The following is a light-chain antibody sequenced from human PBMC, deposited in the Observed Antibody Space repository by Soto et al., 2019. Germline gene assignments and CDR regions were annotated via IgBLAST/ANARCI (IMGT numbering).Light chain of an antibody. V-gene: IGKV3-15*01. CDR2: GAS. Sequence: EIVMTQSPATLSVSPGERATLSCRASQSVSSNLAWYQQKPGQAPRLLIYGASTRATGIPASFSGRGSGTEFTLTISSLQSEDFAVYSFQQYYNWPQAFGQGTKVEIK. J-gene: IGKJ1*01. CDR3: QQYYNWPQA. CDR1: QSVSSN.